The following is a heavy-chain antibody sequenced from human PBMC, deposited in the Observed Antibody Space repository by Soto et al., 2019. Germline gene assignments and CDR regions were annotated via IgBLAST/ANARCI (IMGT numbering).Heavy chain of an antibody. D-gene: IGHD1-1*01. Sequence: PGGSLRLCCAACGLRVRIYVVNGFRQATGKGLEWISYISTSGNYMYYADSVKGRFTVSRDNAKTSLFLQMDNLQVEDTAVYYCASDSPGVEDFDYWGLGTLVTVSS. J-gene: IGHJ4*02. CDR2: ISTSGNYM. CDR1: GLRVRIYV. V-gene: IGHV3-21*05. CDR3: ASDSPGVEDFDY.